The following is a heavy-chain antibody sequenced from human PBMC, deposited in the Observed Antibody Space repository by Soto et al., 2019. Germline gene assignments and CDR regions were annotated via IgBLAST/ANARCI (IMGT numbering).Heavy chain of an antibody. CDR2: INTDGSTT. J-gene: IGHJ4*02. D-gene: IGHD3-16*01. CDR3: ARDLGGYASH. Sequence: EVQLGESGGGLVQPGGSLRLNCAASGFTFSNYWMHWVRQAPGKGPVWVSRINTDGSTTNYADSVKGRFTISRDNAKNTLYLQTNSLGAEDTAVYYSARDLGGYASHWGQGTLVNVSS. V-gene: IGHV3-74*01. CDR1: GFTFSNYW.